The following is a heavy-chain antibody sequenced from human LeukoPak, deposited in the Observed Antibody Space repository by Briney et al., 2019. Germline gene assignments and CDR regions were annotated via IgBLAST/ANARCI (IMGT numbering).Heavy chain of an antibody. V-gene: IGHV3-23*01. CDR1: GFTFSSYA. CDR2: ISGSGGNT. D-gene: IGHD3-22*01. J-gene: IGHJ4*02. Sequence: GGSLRLSCAASGFTFSSYAMSWVRQAPGKGLEWVSAISGSGGNTYYADSVKGRFTISRDNSKNTLYLQMNSLRAEDTAVYYCASSPGAYDSSGYYYFDYWGQGALVTVSS. CDR3: ASSPGAYDSSGYYYFDY.